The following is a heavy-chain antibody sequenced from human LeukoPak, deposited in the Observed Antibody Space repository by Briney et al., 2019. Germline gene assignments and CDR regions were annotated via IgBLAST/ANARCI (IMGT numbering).Heavy chain of an antibody. CDR1: GYTFTSYD. D-gene: IGHD3-9*01. J-gene: IGHJ6*02. CDR2: MNPNSGNT. V-gene: IGHV1-8*01. CDR3: ATKSFDWLLGDYYYYYGMDV. Sequence: GASVKVSCKASGYTFTSYDINWVRQATGQGLEWMGWMNPNSGNTGYAQKFQGRVTMTRNTSISTAYMELSSLRSEDTAVYYCATKSFDWLLGDYYYYYGMDVWGQGTTVTVSS.